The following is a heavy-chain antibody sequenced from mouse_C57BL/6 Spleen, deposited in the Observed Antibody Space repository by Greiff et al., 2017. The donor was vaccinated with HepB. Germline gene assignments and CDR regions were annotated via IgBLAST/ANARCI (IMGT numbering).Heavy chain of an antibody. J-gene: IGHJ2*01. CDR3: ARRDGRSY. D-gene: IGHD2-3*01. CDR1: GYTFTSYW. Sequence: QVQLQQPGAELVRPGTSVKLSCKASGYTFTSYWMHWVKQRPGQGLEWIGVIDPSDSYANYNQKFKGKATLTVDTSSSKAYMQLSSLTSEDSAVYYCARRDGRSYWGQGTTLTVSS. CDR2: IDPSDSYA. V-gene: IGHV1-59*01.